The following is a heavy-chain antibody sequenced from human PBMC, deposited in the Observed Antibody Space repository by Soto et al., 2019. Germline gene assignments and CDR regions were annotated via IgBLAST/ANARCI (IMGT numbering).Heavy chain of an antibody. CDR2: IIPILGIA. CDR3: AMNTGIAVAAQFDY. Sequence: ASVKVSCKASGGTFSSYTISWVRQAPGQGLEWMGRIIPILGIANYAQKFQGRVTITADKSTSTAYMELSSLRSEDTAVYYCAMNTGIAVAAQFDYWGQGTLVTVS. J-gene: IGHJ4*02. CDR1: GGTFSSYT. D-gene: IGHD6-19*01. V-gene: IGHV1-69*02.